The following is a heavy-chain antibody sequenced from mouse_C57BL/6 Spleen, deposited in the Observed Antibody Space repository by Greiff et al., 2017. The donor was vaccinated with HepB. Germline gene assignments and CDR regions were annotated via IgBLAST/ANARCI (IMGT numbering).Heavy chain of an antibody. D-gene: IGHD2-4*01. CDR2: IHPNSGST. CDR3: ASGGDYDVFYAMDY. CDR1: GYTFTSYW. V-gene: IGHV1-64*01. J-gene: IGHJ4*01. Sequence: VQLQQPGAELVKPGASVKLSCKASGYTFTSYWMHWVKQRPGQGLEWIGMIHPNSGSTNYNEKFKSKATLTVDKSSSTAYMQLSSLTSEDSAVYYCASGGDYDVFYAMDYWGQGTSVTVSS.